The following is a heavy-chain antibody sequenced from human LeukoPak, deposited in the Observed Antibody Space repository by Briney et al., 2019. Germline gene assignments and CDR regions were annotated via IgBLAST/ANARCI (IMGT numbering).Heavy chain of an antibody. D-gene: IGHD3-10*01. J-gene: IGHJ4*02. CDR1: GYTFTTYG. CDR2: ISAFTGNT. V-gene: IGHV1-18*03. CDR3: ARLSYDGEGY. Sequence: GASVKVSCKTSGYTFTTYGISWVRQAPGQGLEYMGWISAFTGNTNYAQKFQGRVAMTMDTSTSTVEMELRSLKFDDMAVYFCARLSYDGEGYWGQGTLVTVSS.